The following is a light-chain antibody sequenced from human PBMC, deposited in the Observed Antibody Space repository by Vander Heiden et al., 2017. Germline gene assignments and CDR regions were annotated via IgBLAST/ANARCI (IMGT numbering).Light chain of an antibody. Sequence: DIQMTQSPSSLSASVGDRVTLTCRASQSISNYLNWYLQKPGKAPKLLIYTASSLQSGVPSRFSGSGSGTDFTLTINRLQPEDFATYYCQQSDRSPITFGQGTRVEIK. J-gene: IGKJ5*01. V-gene: IGKV1-39*01. CDR3: QQSDRSPIT. CDR2: TAS. CDR1: QSISNY.